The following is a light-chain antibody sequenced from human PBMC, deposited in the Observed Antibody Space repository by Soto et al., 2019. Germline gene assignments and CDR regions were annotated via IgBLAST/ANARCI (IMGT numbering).Light chain of an antibody. CDR3: QHFNSWPLL. V-gene: IGKV3-15*01. CDR2: GAS. J-gene: IGKJ1*01. Sequence: EKVMTQSPALLSVSPGERATPSFRASQNVNNRLAWYQQKAGQPPRLLIYGASTRATGIPARFSGSGSGTEFTLTISSLQSEDFAVYYCQHFNSWPLLFGQGTKVDIK. CDR1: QNVNNR.